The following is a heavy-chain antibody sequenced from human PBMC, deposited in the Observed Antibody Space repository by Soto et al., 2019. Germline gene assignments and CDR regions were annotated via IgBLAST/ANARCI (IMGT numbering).Heavy chain of an antibody. CDR3: ARDDHTYGVY. J-gene: IGHJ4*02. CDR1: GFSFRDCF. D-gene: IGHD2-21*01. Sequence: GSLRLSCAASGFSFRDCFMSWIRQAPGKGLEWVSYIGPYGNTIFCADSVKGRFAISGDDATNSLFLHMSSLRTEDTAVYYCARDDHTYGVYWGQGTPVTVS. V-gene: IGHV3-11*01. CDR2: IGPYGNTI.